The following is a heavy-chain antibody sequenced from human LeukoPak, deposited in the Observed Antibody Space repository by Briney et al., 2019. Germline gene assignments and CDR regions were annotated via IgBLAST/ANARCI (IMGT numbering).Heavy chain of an antibody. J-gene: IGHJ4*02. CDR3: ARDPYSGLFDY. V-gene: IGHV3-21*01. Sequence: GGSLRLSCAASGFTFSSYWMSWVRQAPGKGLEWVSSISSSGSYIYYADSVKGRFTISRDNAKNSLYLQMNSLRAEDTAVYYCARDPYSGLFDYWGQGTLVTVSS. CDR1: GFTFSSYW. CDR2: ISSSGSYI. D-gene: IGHD4-11*01.